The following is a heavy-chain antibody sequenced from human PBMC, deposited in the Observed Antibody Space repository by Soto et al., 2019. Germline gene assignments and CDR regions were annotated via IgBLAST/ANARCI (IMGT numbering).Heavy chain of an antibody. V-gene: IGHV1-69*02. CDR3: ARSRGYSGYDTSVSDY. Sequence: SVKVSCKASGGTFSSYTISWVRQAPGQGLEWMGRIIPILGIANYAQKFQGRVTITADKSTSTAYMELSSLRSEDTAVYYCARSRGYSGYDTSVSDYWGQGTLVTVSS. D-gene: IGHD5-12*01. CDR1: GGTFSSYT. CDR2: IIPILGIA. J-gene: IGHJ4*02.